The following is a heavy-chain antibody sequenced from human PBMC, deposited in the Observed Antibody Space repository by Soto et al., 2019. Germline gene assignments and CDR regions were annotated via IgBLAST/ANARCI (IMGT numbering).Heavy chain of an antibody. J-gene: IGHJ1*01. D-gene: IGHD1-26*01. CDR2: ISPDTGET. CDR3: ARAGDGFDVADF. V-gene: IGHV1-18*01. CDR1: GYTFTNVG. Sequence: QVRLMQSGSDVKRPGASVKVSCKASGYTFTNVGMNWVRRAPGQGREWIGWISPDTGETKYAQKFQGRVTITTDTTTSTAYMDMTDPISDDTPVYYCARAGDGFDVADFWGQGTLVIFSS.